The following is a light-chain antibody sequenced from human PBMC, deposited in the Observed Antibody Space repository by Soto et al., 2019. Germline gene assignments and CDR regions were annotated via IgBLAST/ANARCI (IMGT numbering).Light chain of an antibody. V-gene: IGKV1-5*01. J-gene: IGKJ5*01. CDR2: DAS. CDR3: QQYNSYSP. Sequence: DIQMTQSPCTLSASVGDRVTITCRASQSISSWLAWYQQKPGKAPKLLIYDASTSESGVPSRFSGSGSGTEFTLTISSLQPDDFATYYCQQYNSYSPFGQGTRLEIK. CDR1: QSISSW.